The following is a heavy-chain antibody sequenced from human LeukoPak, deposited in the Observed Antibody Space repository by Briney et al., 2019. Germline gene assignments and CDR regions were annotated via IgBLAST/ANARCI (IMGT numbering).Heavy chain of an antibody. Sequence: GASVKVSCKASGYTFTSYDINWVRQATGQGLEWMGRMNPNSGNTGYAQKFQGRVTMTRNTSISTAYMDLSSLRSEDTAVYYCARGRVRYCSGGSCYSSLGYYYYYMDVWGKGTTVTVSS. CDR2: MNPNSGNT. J-gene: IGHJ6*03. D-gene: IGHD2-15*01. CDR3: ARGRVRYCSGGSCYSSLGYYYYYMDV. CDR1: GYTFTSYD. V-gene: IGHV1-8*01.